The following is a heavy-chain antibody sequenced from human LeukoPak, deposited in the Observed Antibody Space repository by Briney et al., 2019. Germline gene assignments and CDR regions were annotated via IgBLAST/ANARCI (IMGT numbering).Heavy chain of an antibody. D-gene: IGHD1-26*01. J-gene: IGHJ4*02. Sequence: GGSLRLSCAASGFTFSSYGMHWVRQAPGKGLEWVAFIRYDGSNKYYADSVKGRFTIFRDNSKNTLYLQMNRLRAEDTAVYYCAKDLVGATPNDYWGQGTLVTVSS. CDR3: AKDLVGATPNDY. CDR2: IRYDGSNK. V-gene: IGHV3-30*02. CDR1: GFTFSSYG.